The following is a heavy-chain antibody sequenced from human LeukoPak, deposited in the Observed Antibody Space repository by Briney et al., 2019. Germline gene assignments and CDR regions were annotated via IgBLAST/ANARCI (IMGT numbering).Heavy chain of an antibody. CDR1: GFTFSSYW. J-gene: IGHJ3*02. CDR3: ARVWGGSPTTYDSSATFRDAFDI. CDR2: IKQDGSEK. V-gene: IGHV3-7*01. Sequence: PGGSLRLSCAASGFTFSSYWMSWVRQAPGKGLEWVANIKQDGSEKYYVDSVKGRFTISRDNAKNSLYLQMNSLRAEDTAAYYCARVWGGSPTTYDSSATFRDAFDIWGQGTMVTVSS. D-gene: IGHD3-22*01.